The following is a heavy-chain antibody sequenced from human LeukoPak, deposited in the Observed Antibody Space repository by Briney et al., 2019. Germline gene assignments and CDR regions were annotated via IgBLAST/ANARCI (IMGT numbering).Heavy chain of an antibody. CDR1: GFTFSSYA. J-gene: IGHJ4*02. CDR2: ISYEGSNK. CDR3: ARDRKGWTGGDGYKSPSLLFDY. D-gene: IGHD5-24*01. Sequence: PGGSLRLSCAASGFTFSSYAMHWVRQAPGKGLEWVAVISYEGSNKYYADSVKGRFTISRDNSKNTLYLQMNSLRAEDTAVYYCARDRKGWTGGDGYKSPSLLFDYWGQGTLVTVSS. V-gene: IGHV3-30-3*01.